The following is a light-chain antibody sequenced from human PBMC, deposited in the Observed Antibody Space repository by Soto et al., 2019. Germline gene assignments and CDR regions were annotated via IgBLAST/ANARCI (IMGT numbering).Light chain of an antibody. J-gene: IGLJ1*01. CDR1: SSDIGGYDY. Sequence: QSALTQPASVSGSPGQSITISCTGTSSDIGGYDYVSWYQHHPGKAPKFIIYGVTNRPSGVSHRFPGSKSANTASLTISGLQAEDEADYYCTSYTSSSTHVFGTGTKLTVL. V-gene: IGLV2-14*01. CDR2: GVT. CDR3: TSYTSSSTHV.